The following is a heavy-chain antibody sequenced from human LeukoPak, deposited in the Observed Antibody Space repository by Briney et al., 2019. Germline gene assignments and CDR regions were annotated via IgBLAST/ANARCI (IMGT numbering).Heavy chain of an antibody. D-gene: IGHD3-3*01. J-gene: IGHJ4*02. V-gene: IGHV3-21*01. CDR3: ARGTNWSPLDFDF. CDR1: GFTFSTYN. CDR2: IGSISNNYK. Sequence: GGSLRLSCEASGFTFSTYNMHWVRQAPGKGLEWVSTIGSISNNYKYYADSVKGRLTISRDNAKNSLYLQMNSLGAEDTAVYFCARGTNWSPLDFDFWGQGTQVTVSS.